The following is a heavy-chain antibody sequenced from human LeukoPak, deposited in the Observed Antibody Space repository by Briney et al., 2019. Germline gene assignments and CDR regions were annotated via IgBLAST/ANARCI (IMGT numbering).Heavy chain of an antibody. J-gene: IGHJ3*02. CDR1: GGTFSSYA. CDR3: ARDGQRYYYDSSGFIGAFDI. Sequence: GASVKVSCKASGGTFSSYAISWVRQAPGQGLEWMGRIIPILGIANYAQKFQGRVTITEDKSTSTAYMELSSLRSEDTAVYYCARDGQRYYYDSSGFIGAFDIWGQGTMVTVSS. V-gene: IGHV1-69*04. D-gene: IGHD3-22*01. CDR2: IIPILGIA.